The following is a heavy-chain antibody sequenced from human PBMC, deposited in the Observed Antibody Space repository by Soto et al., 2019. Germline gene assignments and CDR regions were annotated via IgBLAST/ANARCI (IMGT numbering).Heavy chain of an antibody. CDR2: IYSGGGT. Sequence: GGSLRLSCAASGFTVGSNYMFWVRQAPGKGLEWVSTIYSGGGTYYADSVKGRFTISRDNPKNTLYLQMNSLRAEDTAVYYCAGGNSNGYFDYWGQGTLVTVSS. J-gene: IGHJ4*02. V-gene: IGHV3-66*01. CDR3: AGGNSNGYFDY. CDR1: GFTVGSNY. D-gene: IGHD5-18*01.